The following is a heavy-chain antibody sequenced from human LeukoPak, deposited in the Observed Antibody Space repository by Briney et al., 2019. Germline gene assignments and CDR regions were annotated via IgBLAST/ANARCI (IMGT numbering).Heavy chain of an antibody. V-gene: IGHV4-39*01. Sequence: SETLSLTCTVSGGSISSYYWSWIRQPPGKGLEWIGTIYYSGSTYYNPSLKSRVTISVDTSKNQFSLKLSSVTATDTAVYYCARHIRPTYYYGSGSYRFDPWGQGTLVTVSS. D-gene: IGHD3-10*01. J-gene: IGHJ5*02. CDR2: IYYSGST. CDR1: GGSISSYY. CDR3: ARHIRPTYYYGSGSYRFDP.